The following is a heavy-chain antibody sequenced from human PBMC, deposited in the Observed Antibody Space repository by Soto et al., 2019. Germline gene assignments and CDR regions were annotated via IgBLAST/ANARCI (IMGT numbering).Heavy chain of an antibody. D-gene: IGHD1-26*01. CDR2: IHYSGRT. CDR3: VRVGVGIGNHFDS. Sequence: SETLSLTCSVSNGSISGFYWTWIRQPPGKILEWIGYIHYSGRTDYNPSLTSRATMSVDTSKNQFSLNLKSITAADTAVYYCVRVGVGIGNHFDSWGQGTLVTVSS. V-gene: IGHV4-59*12. J-gene: IGHJ4*02. CDR1: NGSISGFY.